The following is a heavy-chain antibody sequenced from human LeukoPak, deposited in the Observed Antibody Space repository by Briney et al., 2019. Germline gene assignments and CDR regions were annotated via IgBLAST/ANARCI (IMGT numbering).Heavy chain of an antibody. CDR2: ISGSGGST. D-gene: IGHD3-22*01. J-gene: IGHJ4*02. CDR1: GFTLSSYG. CDR3: AKDYYHDGSGQLDY. V-gene: IGHV3-23*01. Sequence: GGSLRLSCAASGFTLSSYGMSWVRQAPGKGLEWVSAISGSGGSTYYADSVKGRFTISRDNSKNTLYLQMNSLRAEDTAVYYCAKDYYHDGSGQLDYWGQGTLVTVAS.